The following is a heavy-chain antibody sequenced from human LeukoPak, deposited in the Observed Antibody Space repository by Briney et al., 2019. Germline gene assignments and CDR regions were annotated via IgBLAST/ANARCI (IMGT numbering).Heavy chain of an antibody. CDR2: MRSKANGYAT. V-gene: IGHV3-73*01. CDR3: ASIDIRTPDYDY. D-gene: IGHD5-12*01. Sequence: PGGSLKLSCAASGFTFSGATMHWVRQASGKGLEWVGRMRSKANGYATTFAASVEGRFTISRDDSENTAYLQMNSLKTEDTAVYFCASIDIRTPDYDYWGHGTLVTVSS. CDR1: GFTFSGAT. J-gene: IGHJ4*01.